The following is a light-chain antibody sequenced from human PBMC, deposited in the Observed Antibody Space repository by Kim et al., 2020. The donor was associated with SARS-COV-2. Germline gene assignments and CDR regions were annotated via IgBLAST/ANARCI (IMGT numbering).Light chain of an antibody. Sequence: DIQMTQSPSTLSASVGDRVTITCRASQSISSWLAWYQQKPEKAPKLLIYKASSLESGVPSRFSDSGSDTEFTLTISSLQPDDFATYYCQQYNSYSYTFGQGTKLEI. CDR3: QQYNSYSYT. J-gene: IGKJ2*01. CDR2: KAS. CDR1: QSISSW. V-gene: IGKV1-5*03.